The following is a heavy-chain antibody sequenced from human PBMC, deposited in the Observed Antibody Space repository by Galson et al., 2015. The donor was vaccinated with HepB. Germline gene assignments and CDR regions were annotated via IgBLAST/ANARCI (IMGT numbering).Heavy chain of an antibody. D-gene: IGHD6-13*01. CDR1: GFTFSSYA. CDR2: ISYDGSNK. CDR3: AREGVKYSSSWLYYFDY. V-gene: IGHV3-30-3*01. Sequence: SLRLSCAASGFTFSSYAMHWVRQAPGEGLEWVAVISYDGSNKYYADSVKGRFTISRDNSKNTLYLQMNSLRAEDTAVYYCAREGVKYSSSWLYYFDYWGQGTLVTVSS. J-gene: IGHJ4*02.